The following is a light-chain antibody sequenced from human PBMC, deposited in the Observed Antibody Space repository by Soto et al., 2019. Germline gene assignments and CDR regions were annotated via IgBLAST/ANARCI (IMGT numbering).Light chain of an antibody. V-gene: IGKV1-5*01. CDR2: DAS. J-gene: IGKJ1*01. CDR1: QSISSW. Sequence: DIQMTQSPSSLSASVGARVTNTCRASQSISSWLAWYQQKPGKAPKLLIYDASSLESGVPSRFSGSGSGTEFTLTISSLQPDDFATYYCQQYNSYWTFGQGTKVDIK. CDR3: QQYNSYWT.